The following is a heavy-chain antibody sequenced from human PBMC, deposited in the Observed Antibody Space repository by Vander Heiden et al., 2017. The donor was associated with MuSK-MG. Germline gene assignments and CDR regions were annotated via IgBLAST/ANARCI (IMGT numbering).Heavy chain of an antibody. D-gene: IGHD6-13*01. CDR1: GFPSGATG. J-gene: IGHJ3*01. CDR3: AKDRGAAAAAFGF. CDR2: IRYDGSEK. Sequence: QVELVEPGGGVVQPGRSLRHSCAPSGFPSGATGRTGVRQGPGKELEWVRVIRYDGSEKFYSDAAKGRFTISRDNSKNTVYLQMDSLGVEDTAVYCCAKDRGAAAAAFGFWGQGTKVTVSS. V-gene: IGHV3-33*03.